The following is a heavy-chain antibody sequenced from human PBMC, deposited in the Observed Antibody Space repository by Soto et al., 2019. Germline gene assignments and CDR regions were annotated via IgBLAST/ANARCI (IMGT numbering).Heavy chain of an antibody. J-gene: IGHJ5*01. CDR2: ISHDGSED. D-gene: IGHD6-6*01. V-gene: IGHV3-30*03. CDR3: ARTPRLLDS. Sequence: GGSLRLSCAASGFIFNTFGMHWVRQAPGRGLEWVAVISHDGSEDYYANSVKGRFTISRDNDKNRLYLHMKGLRAEDTAVYYCARTPRLLDSWGLGPLVTVSS. CDR1: GFIFNTFG.